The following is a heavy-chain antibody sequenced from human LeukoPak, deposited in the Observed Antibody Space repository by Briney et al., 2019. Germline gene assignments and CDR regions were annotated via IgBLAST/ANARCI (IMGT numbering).Heavy chain of an antibody. V-gene: IGHV1-46*01. CDR1: GYTFTSYY. CDR3: AREGLTNEYYYDNNGFNY. J-gene: IGHJ4*02. D-gene: IGHD3-22*01. Sequence: RGASVKVSCKASGYTFTSYYMHWVRQAPGQGLEWVGIINPSGGSTSYAQKFQGRVTMTRDTATSTVYMEMNSLRSEDTAVFYCAREGLTNEYYYDNNGFNYWGQGTLVTVSS. CDR2: INPSGGST.